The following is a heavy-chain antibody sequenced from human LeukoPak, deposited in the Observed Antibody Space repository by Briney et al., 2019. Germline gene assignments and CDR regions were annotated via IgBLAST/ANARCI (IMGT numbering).Heavy chain of an antibody. CDR1: GFTFSSYA. J-gene: IGHJ4*02. CDR3: ARDNYDTGGYYFD. D-gene: IGHD3-22*01. CDR2: ISGSGGST. Sequence: GGSLRLSCAASGFTFSSYAMSWVRQAPGKGLEWVSAISGSGGSTYYADSVKGRFTISRDNAKNSLCLQMNSLRAEDTAVYYCARDNYDTGGYYFDWGQGTLVTVSS. V-gene: IGHV3-23*01.